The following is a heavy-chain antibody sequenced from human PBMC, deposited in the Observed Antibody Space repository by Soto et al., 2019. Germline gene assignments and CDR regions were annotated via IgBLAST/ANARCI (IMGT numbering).Heavy chain of an antibody. J-gene: IGHJ3*02. Sequence: QVQLVESGGGVVQPGRSLRLSCAASGFTFSSYGMHWVRQAPGKGLEWVAVISYDGSNKYYADSVKGRFTISRDNSKNTLYLQMNSLRAEDTAVYYCAYAAAGSDDAFDIWGQGTMVTVSS. CDR1: GFTFSSYG. V-gene: IGHV3-30*03. CDR2: ISYDGSNK. CDR3: AYAAAGSDDAFDI. D-gene: IGHD6-13*01.